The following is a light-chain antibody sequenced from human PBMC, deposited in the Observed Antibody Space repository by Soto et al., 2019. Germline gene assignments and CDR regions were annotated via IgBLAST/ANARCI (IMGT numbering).Light chain of an antibody. CDR1: SSDVGGYNY. Sequence: QSALTQPASVSGSPGQSITISCTGTSSDVGGYNYVSWYQQHPGKAPKLMIYEVSNRPSGASNRFSGSKSGNTASLTISGLQAEDEADYYCSSYINSSSPYVFGTGTKVTVL. V-gene: IGLV2-14*01. J-gene: IGLJ1*01. CDR3: SSYINSSSPYV. CDR2: EVS.